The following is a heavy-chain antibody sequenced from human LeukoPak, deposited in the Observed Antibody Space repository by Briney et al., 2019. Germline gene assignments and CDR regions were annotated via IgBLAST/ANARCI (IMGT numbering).Heavy chain of an antibody. D-gene: IGHD1-26*01. J-gene: IGHJ4*02. Sequence: ASVKVSCKASGYTFTSYDINWVRQATGQGLEWMGWMNPNSGNTGYAQKFQGRVTMTRNTSISTAYMEPSSLRSEDTAVYYCARDPPLVSSGSYYAAYYFDYWGQGILVTVSS. CDR3: ARDPPLVSSGSYYAAYYFDY. CDR2: MNPNSGNT. V-gene: IGHV1-8*01. CDR1: GYTFTSYD.